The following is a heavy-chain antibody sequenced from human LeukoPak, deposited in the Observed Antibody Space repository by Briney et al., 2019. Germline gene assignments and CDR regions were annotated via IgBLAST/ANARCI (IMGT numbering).Heavy chain of an antibody. CDR3: ARGLEWLLL. Sequence: ASVKVSCKASGYTFTDYYIHCVRQAPGQGLEWMGWIDPDTGGTNFAQKFQGRVTMTTDTSTSTAYMELRSLRSDDTAVYYCARGLEWLLLWGQGTLVTVSS. J-gene: IGHJ4*02. CDR1: GYTFTDYY. CDR2: IDPDTGGT. D-gene: IGHD3-3*01. V-gene: IGHV1-2*02.